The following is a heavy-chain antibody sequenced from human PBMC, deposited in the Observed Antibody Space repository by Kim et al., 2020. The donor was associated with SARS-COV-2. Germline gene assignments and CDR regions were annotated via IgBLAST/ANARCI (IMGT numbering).Heavy chain of an antibody. CDR2: IYSDGST. CDR3: AAYSHGYLGGMDV. J-gene: IGHJ6*02. CDR1: GFTVSSNY. V-gene: IGHV3-53*01. D-gene: IGHD5-18*01. Sequence: GGSLRLSCAASGFTVSSNYMSWVRQAPGKGLEWVSIIYSDGSTYHADSVKGRFTISRDNSKNTLYLQMNSLRAEDTAVYYCAAYSHGYLGGMDVWGQGTTVTVSS.